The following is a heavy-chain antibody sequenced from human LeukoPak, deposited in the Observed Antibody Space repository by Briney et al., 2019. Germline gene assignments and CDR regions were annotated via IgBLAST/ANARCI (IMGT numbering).Heavy chain of an antibody. CDR2: LYPGDSDT. Sequence: GESLKISCKSSGYSFTSYWIAWVRQMPGKGLEWMGILYPGDSDTRYSPSFQGQVTISADRSITTAYMELSSLRSEDTAVYYCARGTFDYYDSSGYYYPGVVDHWGQGTLVTVSS. V-gene: IGHV5-51*01. D-gene: IGHD3-22*01. J-gene: IGHJ4*02. CDR3: ARGTFDYYDSSGYYYPGVVDH. CDR1: GYSFTSYW.